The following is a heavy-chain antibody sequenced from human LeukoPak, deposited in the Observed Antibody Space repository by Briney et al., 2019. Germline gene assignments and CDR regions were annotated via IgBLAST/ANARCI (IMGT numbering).Heavy chain of an antibody. CDR3: ARGNSGSKGGAFDI. CDR2: IYYSGNT. D-gene: IGHD1-26*01. J-gene: IGHJ3*02. V-gene: IGHV4-39*01. CDR1: GVSISSSNSY. Sequence: PSETLSLTCTVSGVSISSSNSYWGWIRQPPGKGLEWIGSIYYSGNTYYNASLKSQVSISVDTSKNQFSLKLSSVTAADTAVYYCARGNSGSKGGAFDIWGQGTMVTVSS.